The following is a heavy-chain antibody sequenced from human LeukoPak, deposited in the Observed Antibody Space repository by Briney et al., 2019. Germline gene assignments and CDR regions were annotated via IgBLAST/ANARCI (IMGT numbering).Heavy chain of an antibody. V-gene: IGHV3-23*01. J-gene: IGHJ4*02. CDR1: GFTFSSYA. CDR2: ISGSGGST. Sequence: SGGSLRLSCAASGFTFSSYAMSWVRQAPGKGLEWVSAISGSGGSTYYADSVKGRFTISRDNSKNTLYLQMNSLRVEDTAVYYCATSSAPGTTFDYWGQGTLVTVSS. D-gene: IGHD1-14*01. CDR3: ATSSAPGTTFDY.